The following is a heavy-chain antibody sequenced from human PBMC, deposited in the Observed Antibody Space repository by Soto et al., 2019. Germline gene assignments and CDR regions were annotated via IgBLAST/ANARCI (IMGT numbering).Heavy chain of an antibody. CDR2: IKQDGSEK. CDR1: GFTFSSYW. D-gene: IGHD3-22*01. CDR3: AREVVVFGVIIPTPMDV. V-gene: IGHV3-7*01. J-gene: IGHJ6*02. Sequence: GGSLRLSCAAPGFTFSSYWMSWVRQAPGKGLEWVANIKQDGSEKYYVDSVKGRFTISRDNAKDSLYLQMNSPRAEDTAVYYCAREVVVFGVIIPTPMDVWGQGTTVTVSS.